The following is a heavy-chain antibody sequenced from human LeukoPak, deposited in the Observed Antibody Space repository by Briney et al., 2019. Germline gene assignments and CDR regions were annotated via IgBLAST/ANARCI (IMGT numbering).Heavy chain of an antibody. CDR2: INHSGST. CDR1: GGSFSGYY. V-gene: IGHV4-34*01. CDR3: ARGLIVGATYYFDY. J-gene: IGHJ4*02. Sequence: SETLSLTCAVYGGSFSGYYWSWIRQPPGKGLEWIGEINHSGSTNYNPSLKSRVTISVDTSKNQFSLKLSSVTAADTAVYYCARGLIVGATYYFDYWGQGTLVTVSS. D-gene: IGHD1-26*01.